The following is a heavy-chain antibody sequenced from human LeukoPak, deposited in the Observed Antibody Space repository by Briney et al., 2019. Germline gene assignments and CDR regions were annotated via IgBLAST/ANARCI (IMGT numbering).Heavy chain of an antibody. V-gene: IGHV3-7*03. D-gene: IGHD3-10*01. CDR3: ARRVAFGEYFEY. J-gene: IGHJ4*02. CDR2: IKHDGSEK. CDR1: GFTFSSCW. Sequence: GGSLRLSCAASGFTFSSCWMSWVRQAPGKGLEWVANIKHDGSEKYYVDSVKGRFTISRDNAKNSLYLRMNSLRVEDTAVYYCARRVAFGEYFEYWGQGTLVTVSS.